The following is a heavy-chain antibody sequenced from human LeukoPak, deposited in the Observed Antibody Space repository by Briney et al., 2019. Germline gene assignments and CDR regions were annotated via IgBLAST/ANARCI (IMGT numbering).Heavy chain of an antibody. CDR2: ISGSGGST. CDR3: AKYSGYSSSWYNPFDY. V-gene: IGHV3-23*01. D-gene: IGHD6-13*01. J-gene: IGHJ4*02. CDR1: GFTVSSYA. Sequence: GGALRLSCPASGFTVSSYAMSWVRQAPGKGLDRVSAISGSGGSTYYADSVKGRFTISRDNSKNTLYLQMNSLRAEDTAVYYCAKYSGYSSSWYNPFDYWGQGTLVTVSS.